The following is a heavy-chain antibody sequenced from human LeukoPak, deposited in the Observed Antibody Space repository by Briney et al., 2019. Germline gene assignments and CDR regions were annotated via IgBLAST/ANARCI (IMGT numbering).Heavy chain of an antibody. CDR2: ISHDGSNK. Sequence: GGSLRLSCAASGFTFTNYAMHWVRQAPGKGLEWVAVISHDGSNKYYADSVKGRFTISRDNSKNTLYLQMNSLRVEDTAVYYCAKDFGIYDTTTDYWGQGTLVTVSS. CDR1: GFTFTNYA. J-gene: IGHJ4*02. CDR3: AKDFGIYDTTTDY. V-gene: IGHV3-30*04. D-gene: IGHD2/OR15-2a*01.